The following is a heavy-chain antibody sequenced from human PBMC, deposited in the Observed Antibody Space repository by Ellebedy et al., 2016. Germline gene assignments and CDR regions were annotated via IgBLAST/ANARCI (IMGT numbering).Heavy chain of an antibody. CDR3: ARERRGYYAEY. CDR1: GFTFSSYA. V-gene: IGHV3-30-3*01. D-gene: IGHD3-22*01. J-gene: IGHJ4*02. Sequence: GGSLRLSCAASGFTFSSYAMHWVRQAPGKGLEWVALISYDGSAQYYADSVKGRFTISRDSSKNTLYLQMNSLRAEDTAVYHCARERRGYYAEYWGQGTLVTVSS. CDR2: ISYDGSAQ.